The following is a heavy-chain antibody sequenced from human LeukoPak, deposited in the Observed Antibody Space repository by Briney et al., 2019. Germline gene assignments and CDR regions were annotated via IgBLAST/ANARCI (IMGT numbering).Heavy chain of an antibody. CDR1: GGSISSYC. V-gene: IGHV4-4*07. D-gene: IGHD6-13*01. J-gene: IGHJ4*02. CDR2: IYTSGST. CDR3: ATTGYISRWYAS. Sequence: SETLSLTCTVSGGSISSYCWSWIRQPAGKGLEWIGRIYTSGSTNYNPSLKSRVTMSVDTSKNQFSLKLSSVTAADTAVYYCATTGYISRWYASWGQGTLVTVSS.